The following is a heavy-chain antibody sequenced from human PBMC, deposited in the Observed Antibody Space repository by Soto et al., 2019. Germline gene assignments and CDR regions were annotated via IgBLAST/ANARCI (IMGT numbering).Heavy chain of an antibody. CDR1: GFTVSSNY. Sequence: EVQLVESGGGLVQPGGSLRLSCAASGFTVSSNYMSWVRQAPGKGLEWVSVIYSGGSTYYADSVKGRFTISRDNSKNTLYLQMNSLRAEDTAVYYCARVDCSSTSCYAYYYYYMDVWGKVTTVTVSS. J-gene: IGHJ6*03. CDR3: ARVDCSSTSCYAYYYYYMDV. V-gene: IGHV3-66*01. CDR2: IYSGGST. D-gene: IGHD2-2*01.